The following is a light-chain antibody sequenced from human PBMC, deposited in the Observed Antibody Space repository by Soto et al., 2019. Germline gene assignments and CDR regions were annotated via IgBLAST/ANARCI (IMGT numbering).Light chain of an antibody. J-gene: IGKJ1*01. V-gene: IGKV3-15*01. CDR3: QHYNNWRPWT. CDR2: RAS. CDR1: QSVSSN. Sequence: EIVMTQSPATLSVSPGERATLSCRASQSVSSNLAWYQQKPGQPPRLLIYRASTRATGIPARFSGSGPGTGFTLTISSLLSEDFAVYYCQHYNNWRPWTIGRGTKVDIK.